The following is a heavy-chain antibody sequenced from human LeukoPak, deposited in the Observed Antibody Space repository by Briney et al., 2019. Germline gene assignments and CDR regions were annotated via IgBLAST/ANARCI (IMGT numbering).Heavy chain of an antibody. D-gene: IGHD2-2*01. CDR3: AKEPQEYQLLSNWFDP. CDR1: GFIFSSYA. V-gene: IGHV3-23*01. CDR2: ISASGGST. Sequence: SGGSLRLSCAASGFIFSSYAMSWVRQAPGKGLEWVSVISASGGSTYYADSVKGRFTISGDNSKNTLYLQMNSLRPEDTAVYYCAKEPQEYQLLSNWFDPWGQGTLVTVSS. J-gene: IGHJ5*02.